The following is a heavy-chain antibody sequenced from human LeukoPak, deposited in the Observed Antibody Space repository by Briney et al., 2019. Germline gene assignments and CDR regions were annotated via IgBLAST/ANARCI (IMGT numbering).Heavy chain of an antibody. CDR2: IYHSGST. Sequence: SETLSLTCAVSGYSISSGYYWGWIRQPPGKGLEWIGSIYHSGSTYYNPSLKSRVTISVDTSKNQFSLKLSSVTAADTAVYYCARGPYGADYFDYWGHGTLVTVSS. CDR3: ARGPYGADYFDY. V-gene: IGHV4-38-2*01. CDR1: GYSISSGYY. J-gene: IGHJ4*01. D-gene: IGHD4-17*01.